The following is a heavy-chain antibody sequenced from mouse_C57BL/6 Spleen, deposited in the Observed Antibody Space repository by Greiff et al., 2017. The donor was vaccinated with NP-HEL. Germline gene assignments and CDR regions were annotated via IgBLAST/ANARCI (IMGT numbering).Heavy chain of an antibody. CDR1: GYTFTSYW. J-gene: IGHJ4*01. D-gene: IGHD1-1*01. V-gene: IGHV1-55*01. Sequence: QVQLQQPGAELVKPGASVKMSCKASGYTFTSYWITWVKQRPGQGLEWIGDIYPGSGSTNYNEKFKSKATLTVDTSSSTAYMQLSSLTSEDSAVYYGARYYGSSVYAMDYWGQGTSVTVSS. CDR2: IYPGSGST. CDR3: ARYYGSSVYAMDY.